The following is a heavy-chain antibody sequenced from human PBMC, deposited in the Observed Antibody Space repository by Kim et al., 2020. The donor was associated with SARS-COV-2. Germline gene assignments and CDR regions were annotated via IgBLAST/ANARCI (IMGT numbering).Heavy chain of an antibody. CDR2: IYYSGST. CDR1: GGSISSGGYY. V-gene: IGHV4-31*03. CDR3: ARDTRWSTGYYLDY. Sequence: SETLSLTCTVSGGSISSGGYYWSWIRQHPGKGLEWIGYIYYSGSTYYNPSLKSRVTISVDTSKNQFSLKLSSVTAADTAVYYCARDTRWSTGYYLDYWGQGTLVTVSS. J-gene: IGHJ4*02. D-gene: IGHD3-22*01.